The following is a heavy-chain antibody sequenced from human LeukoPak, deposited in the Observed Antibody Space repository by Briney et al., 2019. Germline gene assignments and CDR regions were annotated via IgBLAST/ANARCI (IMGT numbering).Heavy chain of an antibody. CDR1: GGSFSGYY. Sequence: SETLSLTCAVYGGSFSGYYWSWIRQPPGKGLEWIGEINHSGSTNYNPSLKSRVTISVDTSKNQFSLKLSSVTAADTAVYYCARARPYYDFWWGRPYYFDYWGQGTLVTVSS. D-gene: IGHD3-3*01. J-gene: IGHJ4*02. CDR3: ARARPYYDFWWGRPYYFDY. V-gene: IGHV4-34*01. CDR2: INHSGST.